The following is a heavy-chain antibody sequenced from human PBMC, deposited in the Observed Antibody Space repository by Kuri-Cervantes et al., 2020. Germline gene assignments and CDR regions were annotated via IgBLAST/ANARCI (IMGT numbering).Heavy chain of an antibody. V-gene: IGHV4-59*08. Sequence: SETLSLTCNVSGGSISSYYWSWIRQSPGKGLGWIGYIYYSGSTNYNPSLQSRVTISIDTSKNQFSLKLSSVTAADTAVYYCASIAANDAFDIWGQGTMVTVSS. D-gene: IGHD6-13*01. CDR2: IYYSGST. J-gene: IGHJ3*02. CDR3: ASIAANDAFDI. CDR1: GGSISSYY.